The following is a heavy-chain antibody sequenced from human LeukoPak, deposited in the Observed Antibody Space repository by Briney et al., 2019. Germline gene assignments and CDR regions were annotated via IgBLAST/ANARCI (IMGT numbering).Heavy chain of an antibody. CDR2: IYPADSDI. V-gene: IGHV5-51*01. CDR1: GYSINNYW. D-gene: IGHD2-15*01. J-gene: IGHJ5*02. CDR3: ARQEYCSGGSCYTWFDP. Sequence: GESLKISCKGSGYSINNYWIGWVRQLPGKGLEWMGIIYPADSDIRYSPSFQGQVTISADKSISTVYLQWSSLKASDTAMYYCARQEYCSGGSCYTWFDPWGQGTLVTVSS.